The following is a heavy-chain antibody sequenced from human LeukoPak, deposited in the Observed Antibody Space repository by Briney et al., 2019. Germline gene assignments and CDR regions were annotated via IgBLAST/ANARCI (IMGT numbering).Heavy chain of an antibody. V-gene: IGHV5-51*01. D-gene: IGHD3-22*01. Sequence: ESLKISCKGSGYSFTSYWIGWVRQMPGKGLEWMGIIYPGDSDTRYSPSFQGQVTISADKSISTAYLQWSSLKASDTAMYYCARSPASFDSSGYYHDYWGQGTLVTVSS. CDR3: ARSPASFDSSGYYHDY. CDR1: GYSFTSYW. J-gene: IGHJ4*02. CDR2: IYPGDSDT.